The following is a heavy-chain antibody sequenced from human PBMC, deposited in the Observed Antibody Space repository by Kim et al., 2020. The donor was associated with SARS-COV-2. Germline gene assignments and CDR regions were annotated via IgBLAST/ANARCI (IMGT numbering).Heavy chain of an antibody. Sequence: GGSLRLSCAASGFTFSSYGMHWVRQAPGKGLEWVAVISYDGSNKYYADSVKGRFTISRDNSKNTLYLQMNSLRAEDTAVYYCARTAYYYDSSGYYYFYYYGMDVWGQGTTVTVSS. V-gene: IGHV3-33*05. CDR2: ISYDGSNK. CDR3: ARTAYYYDSSGYYYFYYYGMDV. D-gene: IGHD3-22*01. CDR1: GFTFSSYG. J-gene: IGHJ6*02.